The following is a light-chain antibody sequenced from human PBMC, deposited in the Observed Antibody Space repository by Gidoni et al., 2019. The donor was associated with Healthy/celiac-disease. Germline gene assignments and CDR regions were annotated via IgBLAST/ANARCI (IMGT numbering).Light chain of an antibody. Sequence: DIQMTQAPSSRSASVGDRVTITCRASQGIRNYLAWYQQKPGKVPKLLIYAASTLQSGVPSRFSGSGSGTYFTLTISRLQPEDVATYYCQKYNSAPLTFGGGTKVEIK. CDR1: QGIRNY. V-gene: IGKV1-27*01. CDR2: AAS. J-gene: IGKJ4*01. CDR3: QKYNSAPLT.